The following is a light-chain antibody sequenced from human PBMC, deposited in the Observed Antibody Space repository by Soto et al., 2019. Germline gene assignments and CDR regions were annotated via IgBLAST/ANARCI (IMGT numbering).Light chain of an antibody. CDR1: QSISSW. V-gene: IGKV1-5*03. CDR3: QQYNSYSTT. CDR2: KAS. Sequence: DIQMTQSPSTLSASVGDRVTITCRASQSISSWLAWYQQKPGKAPKLLIYKASSLASGVPSRFSGSGSGTEFTLTISSLQPDDFATYYCQQYNSYSTTFGQGTRLEIK. J-gene: IGKJ5*01.